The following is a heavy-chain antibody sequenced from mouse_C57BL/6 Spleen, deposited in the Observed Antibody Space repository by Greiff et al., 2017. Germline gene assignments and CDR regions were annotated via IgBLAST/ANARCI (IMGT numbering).Heavy chain of an antibody. D-gene: IGHD1-1*01. CDR2: IHPSDSDT. Sequence: QVQLQQPGAELVKPGASVKVSCKASGYTFTSYWMHWVKQRPGQGLVWIGRIHPSDSDTTYNQKFKGKATLSVDKSSSTAYMQLSSLTSEDSSVYYCAITTVVGEDWYFDVWGTGATVTVSS. V-gene: IGHV1-74*01. CDR3: AITTVVGEDWYFDV. J-gene: IGHJ1*03. CDR1: GYTFTSYW.